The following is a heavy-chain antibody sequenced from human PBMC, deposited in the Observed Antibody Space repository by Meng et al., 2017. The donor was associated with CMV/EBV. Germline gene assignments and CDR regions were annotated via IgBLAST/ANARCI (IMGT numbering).Heavy chain of an antibody. J-gene: IGHJ4*02. Sequence: VPLQESGPGLVKPSQTLSLTCTVSGGSISSGSYYWSWIRQPAGKGLEWIGRIYTSGSTNYNPSLKSRVTISVDTSKNQFSLKLSSVTAADTAVYYCARGLITMVRGVPFDYWGQGTLVT. V-gene: IGHV4-61*02. CDR2: IYTSGST. D-gene: IGHD3-10*01. CDR1: GGSISSGSYY. CDR3: ARGLITMVRGVPFDY.